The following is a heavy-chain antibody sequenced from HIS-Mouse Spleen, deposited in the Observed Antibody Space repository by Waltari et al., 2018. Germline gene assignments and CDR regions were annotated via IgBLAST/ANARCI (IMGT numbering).Heavy chain of an antibody. CDR2: IKQDGSEK. CDR1: GFTFSSYW. CDR3: ARTYSSGWFFDY. D-gene: IGHD6-19*01. J-gene: IGHJ4*02. Sequence: EVQLVESGGGLVQPGGSLRLSCAASGFTFSSYWMSWVRQAPGKGLGWVANIKQDGSEKYYVDSVKGRFTSSRDNAKNSLYLQMNSLRAEDTAVYYCARTYSSGWFFDYWGQGTLVTVSS. V-gene: IGHV3-7*01.